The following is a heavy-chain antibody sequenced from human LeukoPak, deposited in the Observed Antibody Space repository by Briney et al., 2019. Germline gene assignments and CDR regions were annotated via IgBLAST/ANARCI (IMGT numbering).Heavy chain of an antibody. D-gene: IGHD3-9*01. CDR3: AKLNYDILTGPRDY. J-gene: IGHJ4*02. Sequence: PGGSLRLSCAASGFTFSSYAMSWVRQAPGKGLEWVSAISGGGGSTYYADSVKGRFTISRDNSKNALYLQMNSLRAEDTAVYYCAKLNYDILTGPRDYWGQGTLVTVSS. CDR2: ISGGGGST. CDR1: GFTFSSYA. V-gene: IGHV3-23*01.